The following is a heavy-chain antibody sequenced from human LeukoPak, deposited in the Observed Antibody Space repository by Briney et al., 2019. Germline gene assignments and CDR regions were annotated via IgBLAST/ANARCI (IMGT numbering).Heavy chain of an antibody. CDR1: GFTFSSYA. CDR3: ARGSYGDYARFDY. J-gene: IGHJ4*02. Sequence: GGSLRLSCAASGFTFSSYAMHWVRQAPGKGLEWVAVISYDGSDKYYADSVKGRFTISRDNSKNTLYLQMNSLRAEDTAVYYCARGSYGDYARFDYWGQGTLVTVSS. D-gene: IGHD4-17*01. V-gene: IGHV3-30*04. CDR2: ISYDGSDK.